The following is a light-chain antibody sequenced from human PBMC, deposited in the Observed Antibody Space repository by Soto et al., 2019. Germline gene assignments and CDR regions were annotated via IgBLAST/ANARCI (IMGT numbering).Light chain of an antibody. CDR1: QSISSW. J-gene: IGKJ1*01. V-gene: IGKV1-5*01. CDR2: DAS. CDR3: QQYNSYSRT. Sequence: DIPMTQSPSTLSAFVGGRGTITCRASQSISSWLAWYQQKPGKAPKLLIYDASSLESGVPSRFSGSGSGTEFTLTISSLQPDDFATYYCQQYNSYSRTFGQGTKVDIK.